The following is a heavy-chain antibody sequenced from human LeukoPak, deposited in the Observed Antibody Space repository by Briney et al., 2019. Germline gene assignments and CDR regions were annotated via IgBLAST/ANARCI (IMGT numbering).Heavy chain of an antibody. Sequence: SETLSLTCSVSDGSINSYYWNWIRRPSGKGLEWIGYIYYNGNTNYSPSLKSRVTMSVDTSKNLFSLKVSSVTAADTAVYYCARGRSNYYGMDVWGQGTTVTVSS. V-gene: IGHV4-59*01. J-gene: IGHJ6*02. CDR3: ARGRSNYYGMDV. D-gene: IGHD3-10*01. CDR2: IYYNGNT. CDR1: DGSINSYY.